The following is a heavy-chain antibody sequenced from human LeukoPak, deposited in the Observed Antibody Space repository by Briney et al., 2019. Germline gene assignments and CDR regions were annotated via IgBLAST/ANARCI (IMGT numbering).Heavy chain of an antibody. CDR1: GYTFTSYD. CDR2: MNPSSGST. D-gene: IGHD2-2*01. V-gene: IGHV1-8*03. J-gene: IGHJ6*04. Sequence: ASVKVSCKASGYTFTSYDINWVRQATGQGLEWMGWMNPSSGSTGYAQKFQGRVTITRNTSISTAYMELSTLRSEDTAVYYCARGRSAMRMDVWGKGTTATVSS. CDR3: ARGRSAMRMDV.